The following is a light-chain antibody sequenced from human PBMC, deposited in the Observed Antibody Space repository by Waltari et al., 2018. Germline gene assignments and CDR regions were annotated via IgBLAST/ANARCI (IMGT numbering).Light chain of an antibody. Sequence: DIVMTQSPDYLAVSLGERATINCKSSQSVLYSSNNKNYLAWYQQKPGQPPKLLVYWASTRESGVPDRFSGSGSGTDFTLTISSLQAEDVAVYYCQQYYRTPQTFGQGTKVEIK. CDR3: QQYYRTPQT. J-gene: IGKJ1*01. CDR1: QSVLYSSNNKNY. V-gene: IGKV4-1*01. CDR2: WAS.